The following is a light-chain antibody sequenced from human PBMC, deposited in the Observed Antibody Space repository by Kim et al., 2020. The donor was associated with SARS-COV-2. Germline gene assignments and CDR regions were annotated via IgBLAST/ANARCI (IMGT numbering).Light chain of an antibody. V-gene: IGLV1-40*01. Sequence: VTNTGAGSIWNIGAVEAFHWHEKLPGTAPNRLISGNTNRPSGVPDRFSGSKSGTSASLAITGLQAEDEADYYCQSYDSSLSASVFGGGTQLTVL. J-gene: IGLJ2*01. CDR1: IWNIGAVEA. CDR3: QSYDSSLSASV. CDR2: GNT.